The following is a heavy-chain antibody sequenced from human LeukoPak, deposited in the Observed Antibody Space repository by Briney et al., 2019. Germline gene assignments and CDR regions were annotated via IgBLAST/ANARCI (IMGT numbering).Heavy chain of an antibody. Sequence: SETLSFTCSVSGGSISSYYWSWIRQPAGKGLEWIGRVHRSGDTNYNPSLKSRLTMSVETSKNQISLRLRSVSAADTAVYYCARDDFEYSVHYGMDVWGQGTTVTVSS. CDR3: ARDDFEYSVHYGMDV. CDR2: VHRSGDT. V-gene: IGHV4-4*07. CDR1: GGSISSYY. D-gene: IGHD3-9*01. J-gene: IGHJ6*02.